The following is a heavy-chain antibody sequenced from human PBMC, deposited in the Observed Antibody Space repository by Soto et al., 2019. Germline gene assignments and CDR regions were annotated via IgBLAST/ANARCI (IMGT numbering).Heavy chain of an antibody. CDR2: ISGSGGST. Sequence: PGGSLRLSCAASGFTFSSYAMSWVRQAPGKGLEWVSAISGSGGSTYYADSVKGRFTISRDNSKNTLYLQMSSLRAEDTAVYYCAKVVEIDSYYDFWSGYRVYYYYGMDVWGQGTTVTVSS. CDR3: AKVVEIDSYYDFWSGYRVYYYYGMDV. CDR1: GFTFSSYA. D-gene: IGHD3-3*01. V-gene: IGHV3-23*01. J-gene: IGHJ6*02.